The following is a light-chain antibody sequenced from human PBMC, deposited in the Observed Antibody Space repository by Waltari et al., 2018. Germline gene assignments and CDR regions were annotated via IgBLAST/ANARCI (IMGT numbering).Light chain of an antibody. V-gene: IGKV1-5*01. CDR1: QSINTY. CDR2: GAS. Sequence: DILMTQSPSTLSASVGDRVTITCRASQSINTYLAWYQQKPGKAPKPLTYGASNLESGVPGRFSGTGSGTQFTLTISSLQPDDFATYYCQRYNSYANTFGQGTKVDIK. J-gene: IGKJ2*01. CDR3: QRYNSYANT.